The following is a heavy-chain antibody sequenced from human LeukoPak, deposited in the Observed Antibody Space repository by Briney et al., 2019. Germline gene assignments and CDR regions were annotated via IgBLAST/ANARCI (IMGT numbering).Heavy chain of an antibody. CDR1: GYSFTKFW. Sequence: GESLKISCKGSGYSFTKFWIGWVRQMPGKGLEWMGIIYPGDSDTRYSPSFQGQVTLLVGTSISTAYLQWSSLKASDTAMYYCARHAGGIDYWGQGTLVTVSS. J-gene: IGHJ4*02. D-gene: IGHD3-16*01. CDR3: ARHAGGIDY. CDR2: IYPGDSDT. V-gene: IGHV5-51*01.